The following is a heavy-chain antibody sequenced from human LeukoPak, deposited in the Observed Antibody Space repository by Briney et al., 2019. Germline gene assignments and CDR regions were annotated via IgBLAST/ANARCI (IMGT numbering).Heavy chain of an antibody. CDR3: ARQRAGFTVTTSDY. V-gene: IGHV3-48*01. CDR2: ISGSSSTI. CDR1: GFTLSSYS. D-gene: IGHD4-17*01. J-gene: IGHJ4*02. Sequence: PGGSLRLSCAASGFTLSSYSTNWVRQAPGKGLEWVSYISGSSSTIYYADSVKGRFTISRDNAKNSLYLQMNSLRAEDTAVYYCARQRAGFTVTTSDYWGQGTLVTVSS.